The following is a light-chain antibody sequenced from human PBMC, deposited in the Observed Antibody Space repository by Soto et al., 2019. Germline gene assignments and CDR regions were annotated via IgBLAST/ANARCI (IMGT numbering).Light chain of an antibody. V-gene: IGKV3-20*01. J-gene: IGKJ1*01. Sequence: IVYPESRGIMYLSPGDRGSSYCSASQSVSTSDLAWYQQKPGQAPRLLIYGASSRATGIPDRFSGSGSGTDFTLTISVLEPEEFAVYDCQQYGNSRGTFGQGTKVDIK. CDR1: QSVSTSD. CDR3: QQYGNSRGT. CDR2: GAS.